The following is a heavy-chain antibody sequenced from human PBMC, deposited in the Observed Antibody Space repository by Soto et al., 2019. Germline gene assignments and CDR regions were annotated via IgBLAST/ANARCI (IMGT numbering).Heavy chain of an antibody. CDR3: VRGGHGSGSYLGSS. CDR2: IRQDGGAQ. J-gene: IGHJ5*02. V-gene: IGHV3-7*03. D-gene: IGHD3-10*01. CDR1: GFTFTTYW. Sequence: GGSLRLSCVASGFTFTTYWMSWVRQAPGKGLQWVANIRQDGGAQYYVDSVKGRFTISRDNAKNSVYLQMDSLRVEDTAVYYCVRGGHGSGSYLGSSWGQGILVT.